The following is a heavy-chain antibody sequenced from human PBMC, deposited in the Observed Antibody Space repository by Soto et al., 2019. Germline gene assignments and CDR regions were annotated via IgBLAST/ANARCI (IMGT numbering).Heavy chain of an antibody. CDR2: TGLNGRTT. J-gene: IGHJ4*02. CDR1: GFTFSMSA. V-gene: IGHV3-23*01. Sequence: LRLSCAASGFTFSMSAMTWVRQAPGKGLEWVSTTGLNGRTTYYADSVKGRFTVSRDNSKNTLDLHMSSLRAEDTAVYYCATVHSTSRSFDYWGQGTLVTVSS. D-gene: IGHD6-6*01. CDR3: ATVHSTSRSFDY.